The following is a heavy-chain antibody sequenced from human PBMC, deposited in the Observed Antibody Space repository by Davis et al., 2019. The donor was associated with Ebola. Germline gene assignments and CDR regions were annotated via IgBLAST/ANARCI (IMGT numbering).Heavy chain of an antibody. V-gene: IGHV3-23*01. CDR2: ISGSGGST. J-gene: IGHJ4*02. CDR3: ARASKALFYYDSSGYHLDY. D-gene: IGHD3-22*01. Sequence: GESLKISCAASGFTFSSYAMSWVRQAPGKGLEWVSAISGSGGSTYYADSVKGRFTISRDNSKNTLFLQMNSLRAEDTAVYYCARASKALFYYDSSGYHLDYWGQGTLVTVSS. CDR1: GFTFSSYA.